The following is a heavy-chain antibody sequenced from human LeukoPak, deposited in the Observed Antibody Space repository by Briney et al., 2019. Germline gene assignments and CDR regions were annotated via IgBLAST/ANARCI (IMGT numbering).Heavy chain of an antibody. Sequence: SVKVSCKASGGTFSSYAISWVRQAPGQGLEWMGGIIPIFGTANYAQKFQGRVTITADESTSTAYMELSSLRSEDTAVYYCAREVVGATGDYYYYYMDVWGKGTTVTISS. CDR3: AREVVGATGDYYYYYMDV. D-gene: IGHD1-26*01. CDR2: IIPIFGTA. J-gene: IGHJ6*03. V-gene: IGHV1-69*13. CDR1: GGTFSSYA.